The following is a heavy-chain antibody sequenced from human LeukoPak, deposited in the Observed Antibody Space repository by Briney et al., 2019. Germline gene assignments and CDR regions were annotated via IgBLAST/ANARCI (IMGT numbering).Heavy chain of an antibody. J-gene: IGHJ5*02. CDR3: AIDIAVAGGNWFDP. D-gene: IGHD6-19*01. CDR2: IYYSGST. CDR1: GGSISSSSYY. V-gene: IGHV4-39*01. Sequence: SETLSLTCTVSGGSISSSSYYWGWIRQPPGKGLEWIGNIYYSGSTYYNPSLKSRVTISVDTSKNQFSLKLSSVTAADTAVYYCAIDIAVAGGNWFDPWGQGTLVTVSS.